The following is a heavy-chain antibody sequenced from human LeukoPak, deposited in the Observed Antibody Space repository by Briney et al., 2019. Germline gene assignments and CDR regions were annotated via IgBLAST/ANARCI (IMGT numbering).Heavy chain of an antibody. CDR3: ARHRAYDYVWGSYRPHYFDY. Sequence: PWETLSLTCTVSGGSIRSSSYYWGWIRQPPGKGLEWIGSIYYSGSTHYNPSLKSRVTISVDTSKNQFSLKLSSVTAADTAVYYCARHRAYDYVWGSYRPHYFDYWGQGTLVTVSS. V-gene: IGHV4-39*01. CDR2: IYYSGST. D-gene: IGHD3-16*02. J-gene: IGHJ4*02. CDR1: GGSIRSSSYY.